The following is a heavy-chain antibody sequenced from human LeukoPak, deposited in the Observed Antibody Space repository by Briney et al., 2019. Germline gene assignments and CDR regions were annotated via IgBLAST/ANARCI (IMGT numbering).Heavy chain of an antibody. Sequence: PGGSLRLSCAASGFTFSNYWMSWVRQAPGKGLEWVANIKQDGSEKYYVDSVKGRFAISRDNAKNSLFLQMNSLRAEETAVYYCARGEYYYDGGYWGQGTLVTVSS. CDR1: GFTFSNYW. V-gene: IGHV3-7*04. J-gene: IGHJ4*02. CDR2: IKQDGSEK. CDR3: ARGEYYYDGGY. D-gene: IGHD3-22*01.